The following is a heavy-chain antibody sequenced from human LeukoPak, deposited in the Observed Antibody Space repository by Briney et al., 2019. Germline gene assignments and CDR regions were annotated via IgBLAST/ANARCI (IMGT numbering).Heavy chain of an antibody. CDR3: ARVAYSSGWYLYYYYYGMDV. CDR1: GYTFTGYY. Sequence: GASVKVSCKASGYTFTGYYMHWVRQAPGQGLEWMGWINPNSGGTNYAQKFQARVTMTRDTAISTAYMELSRLRSDDTAVYYCARVAYSSGWYLYYYYYGMDVWGQGTTVTVSS. V-gene: IGHV1-2*02. J-gene: IGHJ6*02. CDR2: INPNSGGT. D-gene: IGHD6-19*01.